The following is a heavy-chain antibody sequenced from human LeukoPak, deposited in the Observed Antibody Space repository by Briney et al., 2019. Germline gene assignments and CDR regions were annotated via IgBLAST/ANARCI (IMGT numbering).Heavy chain of an antibody. J-gene: IGHJ3*02. Sequence: PPETLSLTCAVSGGSISSGGYSWSWIRQPPGKGLEWIGYIYHSGSTYYNPYLKSRVTISVDRSENHFSLKLSSVTAADTAVYYCASSYDSSGYYYSGGGAFDIWGQGTMVTVSS. CDR3: ASSYDSSGYYYSGGGAFDI. CDR2: IYHSGST. CDR1: GGSISSGGYS. V-gene: IGHV4-30-2*01. D-gene: IGHD3-22*01.